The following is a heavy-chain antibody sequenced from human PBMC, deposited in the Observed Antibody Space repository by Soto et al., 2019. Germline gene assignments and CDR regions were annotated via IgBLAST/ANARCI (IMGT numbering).Heavy chain of an antibody. CDR1: GFTFSSYG. D-gene: IGHD3-9*01. J-gene: IGHJ6*02. Sequence: GGSLRLSCAASGFTFSSYGMHWVRQAPGKGLEWVAVISYDGSNKYYADSVKGRFTISRDNSKNTLYLQMNSLRAEDTAVYYCAKDWSLTGVYYYYGMDLWGQGTTVTVSS. CDR3: AKDWSLTGVYYYYGMDL. V-gene: IGHV3-30*18. CDR2: ISYDGSNK.